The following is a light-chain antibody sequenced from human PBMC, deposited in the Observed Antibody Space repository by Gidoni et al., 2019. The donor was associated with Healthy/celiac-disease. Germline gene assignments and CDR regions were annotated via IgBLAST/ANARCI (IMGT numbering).Light chain of an antibody. V-gene: IGKV1-33*01. J-gene: IGKJ3*01. CDR1: QDISNS. CDR2: DAS. Sequence: DIQMTSSPSSLSASVGDRVTITCQASQDISNSLNWYQQKPGKAPKLLIYDASNLETGVPSRFSGSGSGTDFTFTISSLQPEDIETYYCQQYDNLPRLTFGPGTKVDIK. CDR3: QQYDNLPRLT.